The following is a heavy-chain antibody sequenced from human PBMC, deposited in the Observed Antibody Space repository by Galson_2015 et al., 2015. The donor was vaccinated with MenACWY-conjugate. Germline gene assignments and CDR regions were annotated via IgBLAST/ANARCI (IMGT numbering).Heavy chain of an antibody. D-gene: IGHD2-8*01. CDR1: GFSFRTYA. V-gene: IGHV3-30-3*01. CDR2: ISNDGNNQ. Sequence: SLRLSCAASGFSFRTYAMHWARQAPGKGLEWGAVISNDGNNQYYVDSVKGRFTISRDNYKNTVYLQMNSLRAEDTAVYYCARDCCCSNITNCLYHNGMDVWGQGTTVTVSS. J-gene: IGHJ6*02. CDR3: ARDCCCSNITNCLYHNGMDV.